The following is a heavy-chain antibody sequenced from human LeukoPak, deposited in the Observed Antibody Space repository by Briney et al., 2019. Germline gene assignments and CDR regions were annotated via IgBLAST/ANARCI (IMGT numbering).Heavy chain of an antibody. J-gene: IGHJ6*02. Sequence: SVKVSCKASGFTFTSSAMQWVRQARGHRLERIGWIVVGSGNTNYAQKFQERVTITRDMSTSTAYMELSSLRSEDTAVYYCAAAYSSSSDYGMDVWGQGTTVTVSS. CDR3: AAAYSSSSDYGMDV. CDR2: IVVGSGNT. CDR1: GFTFTSSA. D-gene: IGHD6-6*01. V-gene: IGHV1-58*02.